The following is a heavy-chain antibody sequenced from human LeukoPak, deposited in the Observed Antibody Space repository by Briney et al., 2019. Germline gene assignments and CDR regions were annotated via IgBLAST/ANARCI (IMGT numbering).Heavy chain of an antibody. CDR2: IYYSGST. J-gene: IGHJ4*02. D-gene: IGHD4-17*01. V-gene: IGHV4-39*01. CDR1: GGSISSSSYY. Sequence: SETLSLTCTVSGGSISSSSYYWGWIRQPPGKGLEWIGSIYYSGSTYYNPSLKSRVTISVDTSKNQFSLKLSSVTAADTAVYYCARLRNYGDSFDYWGREPWSPSPQ. CDR3: ARLRNYGDSFDY.